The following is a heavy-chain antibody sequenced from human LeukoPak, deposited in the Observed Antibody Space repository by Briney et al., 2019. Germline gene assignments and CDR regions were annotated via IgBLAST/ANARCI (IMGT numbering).Heavy chain of an antibody. CDR1: GFTFTSYW. Sequence: GGSLRLSCATTGFTFTSYWMNWVRQVPGKGLVWVSRSNTDGSITTYVGSVKGRFTISRDNAKNTLYLQMNSLRVEDTAVYYCARQGYSSGDMDVWGKGTTVTVSS. D-gene: IGHD2-15*01. V-gene: IGHV3-74*03. CDR3: ARQGYSSGDMDV. J-gene: IGHJ6*03. CDR2: SNTDGSIT.